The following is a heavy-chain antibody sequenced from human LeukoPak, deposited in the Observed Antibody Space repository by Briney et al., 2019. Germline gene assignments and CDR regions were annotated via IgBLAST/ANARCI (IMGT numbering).Heavy chain of an antibody. CDR3: ARQNTPHGNFDY. CDR2: INSDGSEG. CDR1: GFTFSGFW. J-gene: IGHJ4*02. V-gene: IGHV3-7*03. D-gene: IGHD1-26*01. Sequence: GGSLRLSCAVSGFTFSGFWMSWSRQAPGKGLEWVASINSDGSEGYYADVVKGRFTISRDNAKNSLYLQINSLRAEDTAMYYCARQNTPHGNFDYWGQGTLVTVSS.